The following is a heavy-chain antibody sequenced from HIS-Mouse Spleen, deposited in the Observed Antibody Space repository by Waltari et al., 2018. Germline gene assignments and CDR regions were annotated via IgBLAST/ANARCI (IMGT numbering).Heavy chain of an antibody. CDR2: IYYSGST. D-gene: IGHD1-26*01. J-gene: IGHJ5*02. CDR1: GGSISRYY. V-gene: IGHV4-59*08. Sequence: QVQLQESGPGLVKPSETLSLTCTVSGGSISRYYWSWIRQPPGKGLEWIGYIYYSGSTNYNPSLKSRVTISVDTSKNQFSLKLSSVTAADTAVYYCARGGSYENWFDPWGQGTLVTVSS. CDR3: ARGGSYENWFDP.